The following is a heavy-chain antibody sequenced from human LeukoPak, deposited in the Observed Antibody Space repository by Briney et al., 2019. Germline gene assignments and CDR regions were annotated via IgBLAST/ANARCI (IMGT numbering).Heavy chain of an antibody. CDR1: GYTFTGYY. Sequence: SVKVSCKASGYTFTGYYMHWVRQAPGQGLEWMGGIIPIFGTANYAQKFQGRVTITADESTSTAYMELSSLRSEDTAVYYCASNSGGKTQWYYYGMDVWGQGTTVTVSS. J-gene: IGHJ6*02. V-gene: IGHV1-69*13. CDR2: IIPIFGTA. CDR3: ASNSGGKTQWYYYGMDV. D-gene: IGHD4-23*01.